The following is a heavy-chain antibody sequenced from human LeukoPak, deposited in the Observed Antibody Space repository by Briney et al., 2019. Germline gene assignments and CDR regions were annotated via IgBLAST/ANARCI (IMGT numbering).Heavy chain of an antibody. CDR2: IYYSGST. V-gene: IGHV4-59*12. J-gene: IGHJ4*02. CDR1: GGSISSYY. D-gene: IGHD3-16*01. CDR3: AREWGYFDY. Sequence: PSETLSLTCSVSGGSISSYYWSWIRQPPGKGLEWIGYIYYSGSTNYNPSLKSRVTISVDTSKNQFSLKLSSVTAADTAVYYCAREWGYFDYWGQGSLVTVSS.